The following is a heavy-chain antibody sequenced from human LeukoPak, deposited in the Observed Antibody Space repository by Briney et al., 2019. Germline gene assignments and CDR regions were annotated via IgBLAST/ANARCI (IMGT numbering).Heavy chain of an antibody. CDR3: AEDLIGLPSGEDY. V-gene: IGHV3-9*01. CDR2: ISWNSGSI. D-gene: IGHD2-21*01. CDR1: GFTFDDYA. J-gene: IGHJ4*02. Sequence: GRSLRLSCAASGFTFDDYAMHWVRQAPGKGLEWVSGISWNSGSIGYADSVKGRFTISRDNAKNSLYLQMNSLRAEDTALYYYAEDLIGLPSGEDYWGQGTLVTVSS.